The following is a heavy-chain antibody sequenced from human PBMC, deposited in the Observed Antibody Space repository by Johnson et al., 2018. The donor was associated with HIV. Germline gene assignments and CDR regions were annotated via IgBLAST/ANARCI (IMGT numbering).Heavy chain of an antibody. CDR2: MSSDGSNK. Sequence: QVQVVESGGGLVQPGRSLRLSCAASGFTFDDYAMHWVRQAPGKGLEWVAVMSSDGSNKYYADSMKGRFTISRDTSKNTLYLQMNSLRAEDTAVYYCARSAGLLGRAFDIWGQGTMVTVSS. D-gene: IGHD2-15*01. CDR3: ARSAGLLGRAFDI. J-gene: IGHJ3*02. CDR1: GFTFDDYA. V-gene: IGHV3-30*04.